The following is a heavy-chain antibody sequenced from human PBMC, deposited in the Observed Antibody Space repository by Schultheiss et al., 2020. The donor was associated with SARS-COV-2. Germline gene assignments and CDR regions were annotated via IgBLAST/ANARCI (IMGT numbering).Heavy chain of an antibody. J-gene: IGHJ4*02. D-gene: IGHD5-18*01. CDR3: ARHAPPTFGYSPPGGYFDY. CDR1: GFTVSSNY. Sequence: GGSLRLSCAASGFTVSSNYMSWVRQAPGKGLEWVSVIYSGGSTYYADSVKGRFTISRDNSKNTLYLQMNSLRAEDKAVYYCARHAPPTFGYSPPGGYFDYWGLGTLVTVA. V-gene: IGHV3-66*04. CDR2: IYSGGST.